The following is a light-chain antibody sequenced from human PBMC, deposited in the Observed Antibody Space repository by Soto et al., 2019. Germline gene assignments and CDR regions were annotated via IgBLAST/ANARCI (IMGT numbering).Light chain of an antibody. CDR2: EVS. V-gene: IGLV2-14*01. Sequence: QSVLTQPASVSGSPGQSITISCTGTSSDVGGYNFVSWYQHHPGKAPKLMIYEVSNRPSGVSNRFSGSKSGNTASLTISGLQAEDEADYYCSSYTTNSRGVFGGGTKL. CDR3: SSYTTNSRGV. J-gene: IGLJ3*02. CDR1: SSDVGGYNF.